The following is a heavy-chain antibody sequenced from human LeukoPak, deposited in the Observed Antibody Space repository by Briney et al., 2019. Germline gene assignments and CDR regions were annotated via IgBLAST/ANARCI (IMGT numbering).Heavy chain of an antibody. CDR1: GYTFTHYY. D-gene: IGHD3-10*01. Sequence: GASVKVSCKASGYTFTHYYMYWVRQAPGQGLEWMGWINPNSGGTNYAQKFQGRVTMTRDTSISTAYMELSRLRSDDTAVYYCARDWDYYGSGSLDYWGQGTLVTVSS. V-gene: IGHV1-2*02. CDR2: INPNSGGT. CDR3: ARDWDYYGSGSLDY. J-gene: IGHJ4*02.